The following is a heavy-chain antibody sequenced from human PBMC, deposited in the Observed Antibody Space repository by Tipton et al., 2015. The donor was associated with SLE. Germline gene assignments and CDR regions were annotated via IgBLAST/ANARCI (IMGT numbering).Heavy chain of an antibody. CDR3: ARSTFSGWHGDC. CDR1: GYTFANFW. J-gene: IGHJ4*02. Sequence: VQLVQSGAEVKKPGESLKISCRVSGYTFANFWISWVRQTPGKGLEWMGIIHPGASHTMYSPSFQGQVTISADRSIGTAYLQWNSLRASDTAMYYCARSTFSGWHGDCWGQGTLVTVSS. CDR2: IHPGASHT. V-gene: IGHV5-51*01. D-gene: IGHD6-19*01.